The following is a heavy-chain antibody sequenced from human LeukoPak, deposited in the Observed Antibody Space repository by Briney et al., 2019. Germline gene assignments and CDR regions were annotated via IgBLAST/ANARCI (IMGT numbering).Heavy chain of an antibody. CDR3: ARLLAVAGVRPRQLGIDY. D-gene: IGHD6-19*01. CDR1: GYSFTTYW. CDR2: IYPGDSDT. V-gene: IGHV5-51*01. J-gene: IGHJ4*02. Sequence: GESLKISXKGSGYSFTTYWIGWVRQMPGKGLEWMGIIYPGDSDTRYSPSFQGQVTISADKSISTAYLQWSSLKASDTAMYYCARLLAVAGVRPRQLGIDYWGQGNLVTVTS.